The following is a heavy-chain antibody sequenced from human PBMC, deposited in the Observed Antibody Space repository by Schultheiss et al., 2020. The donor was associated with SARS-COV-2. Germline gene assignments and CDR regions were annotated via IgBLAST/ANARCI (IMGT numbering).Heavy chain of an antibody. D-gene: IGHD2-2*01. Sequence: GGSLRLSCAASGFTFDDYAMHWVRQAPGKGLEWVSGISWNSGSIGYADSVKGRFTISRDNAKNSLYLQMNSLRAGDTAVYYCARGYCSSTSCSSIGTTLAVARGRAPPDYWGQGTLVTVSS. CDR3: ARGYCSSTSCSSIGTTLAVARGRAPPDY. CDR1: GFTFDDYA. CDR2: ISWNSGSI. V-gene: IGHV3-9*01. J-gene: IGHJ4*02.